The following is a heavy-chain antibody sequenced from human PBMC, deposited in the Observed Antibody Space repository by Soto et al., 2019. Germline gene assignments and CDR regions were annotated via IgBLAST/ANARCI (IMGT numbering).Heavy chain of an antibody. D-gene: IGHD2-15*01. CDR2: LSAYNGNT. CDR3: ASASRVVAQYFQL. Sequence: AAVKVSCKASGYTFTSYGISWGRPAPGEGLEWMGWLSAYNGNTNYAQKLQGRVTMTTDAYTSTTYVVQRGMGSDATAVYYGASASRVVAQYFQLWG. V-gene: IGHV1-18*01. CDR1: GYTFTSYG. J-gene: IGHJ1*01.